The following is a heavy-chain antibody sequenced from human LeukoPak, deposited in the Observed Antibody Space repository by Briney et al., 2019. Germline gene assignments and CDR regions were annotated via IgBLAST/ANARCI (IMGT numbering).Heavy chain of an antibody. V-gene: IGHV3-7*01. D-gene: IGHD2-2*01. CDR1: GFTFSSYW. CDR3: AREDIVVVPAASNYFDY. J-gene: IGHJ4*02. Sequence: GGSLRLSCAASGFTFSSYWMSWVRQAPGKGLEWVANIKQDGSEKYYVDSVKGRFTISRDNAKNSLYLQMNSLRAEDTAVYYCAREDIVVVPAASNYFDYWGQGTLVTVSS. CDR2: IKQDGSEK.